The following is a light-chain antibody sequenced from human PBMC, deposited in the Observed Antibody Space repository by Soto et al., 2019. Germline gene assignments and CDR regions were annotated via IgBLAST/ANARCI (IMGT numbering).Light chain of an antibody. CDR1: SSDVRPYNL. CDR2: EVV. CDR3: CSYAGSSMFV. Sequence: QSALTQPASVSGSPGQSITISCTGSSSDVRPYNLVSWYQHHPGKAPKLMISEVVKRPSGVSNRFSGSKSGNTASLTISGLQAEDEADYYCCSYAGSSMFVFGGGTQLTVL. V-gene: IGLV2-23*02. J-gene: IGLJ2*01.